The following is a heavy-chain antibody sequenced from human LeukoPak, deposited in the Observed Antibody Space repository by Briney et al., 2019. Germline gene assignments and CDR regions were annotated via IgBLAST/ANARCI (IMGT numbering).Heavy chain of an antibody. V-gene: IGHV3-23*01. CDR1: GFTFSSYA. CDR3: ASRDSGSYANYYYYYGMDV. D-gene: IGHD1-26*01. CDR2: ISGSGGST. J-gene: IGHJ6*02. Sequence: GGSLRLSCAASGFTFSSYAMSWVRQAPGKGLEWVSAISGSGGSTYYADSVKGRFTISRDNSKNTLYLQMNSLRAEDTAVYYCASRDSGSYANYYYYYGMDVWGQGTTVTVSS.